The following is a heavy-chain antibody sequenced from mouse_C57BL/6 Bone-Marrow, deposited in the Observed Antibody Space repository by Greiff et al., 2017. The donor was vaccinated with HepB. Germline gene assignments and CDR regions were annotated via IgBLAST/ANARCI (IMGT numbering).Heavy chain of an antibody. Sequence: QVQLQQSGAELVRPGASVKMSCKASGYTFTSYNIHWVKQTPRQGLEWIGAIYPGNGDTSYNQKFKGKATLTVDKSSSTAYMQLSSLTSEDSAVYFCAREDYYGSSHYFDYWGQGTTLTVSS. CDR2: IYPGNGDT. V-gene: IGHV1-12*01. CDR1: GYTFTSYN. CDR3: AREDYYGSSHYFDY. D-gene: IGHD1-1*01. J-gene: IGHJ2*01.